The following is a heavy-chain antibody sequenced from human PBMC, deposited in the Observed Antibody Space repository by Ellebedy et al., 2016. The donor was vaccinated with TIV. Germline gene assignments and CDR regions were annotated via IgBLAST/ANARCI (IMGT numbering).Heavy chain of an antibody. Sequence: SETLSLXXTVSGGSISSGGYYWSWVRQPPGKGLEWIGEMNHSGSTSYNPSLESRVTISIDTSKNQFSLRLSSVTAADTAVYYCARGIYDVYHFDYWGQGTLVTVSS. CDR1: GGSISSGGYY. CDR3: ARGIYDVYHFDY. J-gene: IGHJ4*02. CDR2: MNHSGST. D-gene: IGHD2-8*01. V-gene: IGHV4-39*07.